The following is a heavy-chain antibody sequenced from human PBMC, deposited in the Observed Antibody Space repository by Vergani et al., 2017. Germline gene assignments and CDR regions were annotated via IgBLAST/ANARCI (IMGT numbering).Heavy chain of an antibody. CDR2: INHSGST. CDR1: GGSFSGYY. Sequence: QVQLQQWGAGLLKPSETLSLTCAVYGGSFSGYYWSWIRQPPGKGLEWIGEINHSGSTNYNPSLKSRVTISVDTSKNQFSLKLSSVTAADTAVYYCARDRRQLLGYWGQGTLVTVSS. J-gene: IGHJ4*02. V-gene: IGHV4-34*01. D-gene: IGHD6-6*01. CDR3: ARDRRQLLGY.